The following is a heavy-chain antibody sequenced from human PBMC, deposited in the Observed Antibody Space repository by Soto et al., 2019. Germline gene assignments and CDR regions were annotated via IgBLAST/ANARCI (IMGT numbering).Heavy chain of an antibody. V-gene: IGHV3-53*02. Sequence: EVQLVETGGGLIQPGGSLRLSCAASGFTVSSNYMSWVRQAPGKGLEWVSVIYSGGSTYYADSVKGRFTISRDNSKNTLYLQMNSLRAEDTAVYYCARESRTTVTSGTQRGNAFDIWGQGTMVTVSS. CDR3: ARESRTTVTSGTQRGNAFDI. J-gene: IGHJ3*02. CDR2: IYSGGST. CDR1: GFTVSSNY. D-gene: IGHD4-17*01.